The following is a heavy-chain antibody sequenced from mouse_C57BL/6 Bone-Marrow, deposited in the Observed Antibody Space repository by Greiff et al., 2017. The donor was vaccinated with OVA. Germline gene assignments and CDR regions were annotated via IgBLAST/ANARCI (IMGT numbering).Heavy chain of an antibody. V-gene: IGHV5-17*01. Sequence: EVKLVESGGGLVKPGGSLKLSCAASGFTFSDYGMHWVRQAPEKGLEWVAYISSGSSTIYYADTVKGRFTISRDNAKNTLLLQRTSLRSEDTAMYYCAQLGGDYWGQGTTRTVSS. J-gene: IGHJ2*01. CDR1: GFTFSDYG. CDR3: AQLGGDY. D-gene: IGHD4-1*02. CDR2: ISSGSSTI.